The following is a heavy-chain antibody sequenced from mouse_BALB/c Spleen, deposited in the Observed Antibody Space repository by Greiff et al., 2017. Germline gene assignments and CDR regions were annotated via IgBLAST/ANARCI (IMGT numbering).Heavy chain of an antibody. CDR2: IWAGGST. CDR1: GFSLTSYG. D-gene: IGHD1-1*01. V-gene: IGHV2-9*02. Sequence: VKLVESGPGLVAPSQSLSITCTVSGFSLTSYGVHWVRQPPGKGLEWLGVIWAGGSTNYNSALMSRLSISKDNSKSQVFLKMNSLQTDDTAMYYCARLYGSSGDYAMDYWGQGTSVTVSS. CDR3: ARLYGSSGDYAMDY. J-gene: IGHJ4*01.